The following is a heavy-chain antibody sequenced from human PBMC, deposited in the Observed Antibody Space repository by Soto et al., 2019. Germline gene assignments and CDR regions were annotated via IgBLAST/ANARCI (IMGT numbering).Heavy chain of an antibody. CDR2: INPSGGST. J-gene: IGHJ6*02. D-gene: IGHD1-1*01. V-gene: IGHV1-46*01. Sequence: ASVKVSCKASGCTFTSYDINWVRQATGQGLEWMGIINPSGGSTSYAQKFQGRVTMTRDTSTSTVYMELSSLRSEDTAVYYCARGGQLKSYGMDVWGQGTTVTVSS. CDR1: GCTFTSYD. CDR3: ARGGQLKSYGMDV.